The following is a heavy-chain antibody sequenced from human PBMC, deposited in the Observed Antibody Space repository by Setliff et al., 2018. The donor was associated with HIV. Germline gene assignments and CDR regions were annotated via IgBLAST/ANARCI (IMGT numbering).Heavy chain of an antibody. J-gene: IGHJ4*02. D-gene: IGHD3-22*01. CDR2: IYYSGST. Sequence: ETLSLTCTVSGGSISSSSYYWGWIRQPPGKGLEWIGSIYYSGSTFQNPSLKSRVTISLDKSKNQFSLKLNSVTAADTAVYYCASGFYYDSSGYWPFDYWGQGTLVTV. V-gene: IGHV4-39*01. CDR3: ASGFYYDSSGYWPFDY. CDR1: GGSISSSSYY.